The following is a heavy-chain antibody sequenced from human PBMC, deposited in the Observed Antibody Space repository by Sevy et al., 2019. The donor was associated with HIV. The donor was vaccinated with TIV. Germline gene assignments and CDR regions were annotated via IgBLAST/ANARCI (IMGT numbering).Heavy chain of an antibody. J-gene: IGHJ6*02. CDR3: AKEGYDLDPSTTISGYYYYGMDV. CDR2: ISYDGSNK. Sequence: GGSLRLSCAASGFTFSSYGMHWVRQAPGKGLEWVAVISYDGSNKYYADSVKGRFTISRDNSKNTLYLQMNRLRAEDTAVYHCAKEGYDLDPSTTISGYYYYGMDVWGQGTTVTVSS. CDR1: GFTFSSYG. V-gene: IGHV3-30*18. D-gene: IGHD5-12*01.